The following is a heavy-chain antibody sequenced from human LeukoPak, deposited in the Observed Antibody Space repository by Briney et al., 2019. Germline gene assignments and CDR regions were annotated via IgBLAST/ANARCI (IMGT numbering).Heavy chain of an antibody. Sequence: PSETLSLTCTVSGGSISSGDYYWSWIRQPPGKGLEWIGYIYYSGSTYYNPSLKSRVTISVDTSKNQFSLKLSSVTAADTAVYYCARDIAVAGTDGNYYYYGMDVWGQGTTVTVSS. J-gene: IGHJ6*02. D-gene: IGHD6-19*01. V-gene: IGHV4-30-4*01. CDR1: GGSISSGDYY. CDR2: IYYSGST. CDR3: ARDIAVAGTDGNYYYYGMDV.